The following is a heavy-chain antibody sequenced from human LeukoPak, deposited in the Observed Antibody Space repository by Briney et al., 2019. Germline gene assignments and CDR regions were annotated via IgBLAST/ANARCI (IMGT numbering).Heavy chain of an antibody. D-gene: IGHD3-10*01. CDR3: ARQDGSGTYHFDH. CDR1: GYSFTYYW. J-gene: IGHJ4*02. CDR2: IYPSNSGA. V-gene: IGHV5-51*01. Sequence: GESLKISCKGSGYSFTYYWIAWVRQMPGKGLEWMGIIYPSNSGARYSPSFQGQVTISADKSISTAYLQWSSLKASDTAMYYCARQDGSGTYHFDHWGQGTLVSVSS.